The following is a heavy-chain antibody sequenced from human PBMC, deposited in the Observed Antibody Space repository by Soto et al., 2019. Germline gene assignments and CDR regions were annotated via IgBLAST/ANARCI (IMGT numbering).Heavy chain of an antibody. CDR1: GGSISSSSYY. V-gene: IGHV4-39*01. D-gene: IGHD3-22*01. Sequence: SETLSLTCTVTGGSISSSSYYWGLIRQPPGKGLEWIGSIYYSGSTYYNPSLKSRVTISVDTSKNQFSLKLSSVTAADTAVYYCARGDSSGDYPWPLDYWGQGTLVT. CDR3: ARGDSSGDYPWPLDY. J-gene: IGHJ4*02. CDR2: IYYSGST.